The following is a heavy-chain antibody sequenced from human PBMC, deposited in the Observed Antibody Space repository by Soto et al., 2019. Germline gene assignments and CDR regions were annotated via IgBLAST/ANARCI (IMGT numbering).Heavy chain of an antibody. CDR2: MSYDGSNE. CDR1: GFTFSHYA. J-gene: IGHJ4*02. D-gene: IGHD1-26*01. Sequence: QVQLVESGGGVVQPGRSLRLSCAASGFTFSHYAMHWVRQAPGKGLEWVALMSYDGSNEYYSDSVKGRFTISRDNSQNTLYLTTNSVRDEARAVYYCAKAGSHNFDYWGQGTLVTVSS. CDR3: AKAGSHNFDY. V-gene: IGHV3-30*18.